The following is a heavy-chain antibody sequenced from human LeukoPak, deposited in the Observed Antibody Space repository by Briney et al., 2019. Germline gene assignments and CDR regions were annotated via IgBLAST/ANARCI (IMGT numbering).Heavy chain of an antibody. J-gene: IGHJ4*02. Sequence: ASVKVSCKVSGYTLTELSMHWVRQAPGKGLEWMGGFDPEDGETIYAQKFQGRVTMTEDTSTDTAYMELSSLRSEDTAVYYCSRGTTVAQSGLFDYWGQGTLVTVSS. V-gene: IGHV1-24*01. D-gene: IGHD4-23*01. CDR2: FDPEDGET. CDR3: SRGTTVAQSGLFDY. CDR1: GYTLTELS.